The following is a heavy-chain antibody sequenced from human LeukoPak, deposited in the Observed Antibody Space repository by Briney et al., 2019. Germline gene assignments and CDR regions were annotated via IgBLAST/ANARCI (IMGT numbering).Heavy chain of an antibody. Sequence: SETLSLTCTVSGGSISSYYWSWIRQPPGKGLEWIGYIYYSESTNYNPSLKSRVTISVDTSKNQFSLKLSSVTAADTAVYYCARRHYYDSSGYFDYWGQGTLVTVSS. J-gene: IGHJ4*02. CDR2: IYYSEST. V-gene: IGHV4-59*08. CDR1: GGSISSYY. D-gene: IGHD3-22*01. CDR3: ARRHYYDSSGYFDY.